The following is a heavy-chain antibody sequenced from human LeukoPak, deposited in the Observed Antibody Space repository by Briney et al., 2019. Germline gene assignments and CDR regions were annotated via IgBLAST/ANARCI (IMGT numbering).Heavy chain of an antibody. V-gene: IGHV3-30*04. CDR3: AKVSEAYYYYYGMDV. D-gene: IGHD3-3*01. Sequence: QPGGSLRLSCAASGFTFSSYAMHWVRQAPGKGLEWVAVISYDGSNKYYADSVKGRFTISRDNSKNTLYLQMNSLRAEDTAVYYCAKVSEAYYYYYGMDVWGQGTTVTVSS. CDR1: GFTFSSYA. J-gene: IGHJ6*02. CDR2: ISYDGSNK.